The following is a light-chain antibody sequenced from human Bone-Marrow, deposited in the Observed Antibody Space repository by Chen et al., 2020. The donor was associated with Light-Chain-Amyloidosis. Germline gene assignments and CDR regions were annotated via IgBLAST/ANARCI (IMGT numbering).Light chain of an antibody. CDR3: SSYTITNTLV. Sequence: QSALTHPASVSGSPGQSITISSTATSSDVGGDNHVSWYQQHPDKAPKIMIYEVTNRPSWVPDRFSGSKSDNTASLTISGLQTEDEADYFCSSYTITNTLVFGSGTRVTVL. CDR2: EVT. J-gene: IGLJ1*01. V-gene: IGLV2-14*01. CDR1: SSDVGGDNH.